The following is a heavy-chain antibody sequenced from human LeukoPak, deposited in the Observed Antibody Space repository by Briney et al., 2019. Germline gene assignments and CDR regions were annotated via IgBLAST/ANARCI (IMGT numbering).Heavy chain of an antibody. CDR3: AKSRSRNMITFGGVENWFDL. CDR2: ISYDGRKK. J-gene: IGHJ5*02. V-gene: IGHV3-30*18. Sequence: PGGSLRLSCGASGFTFSNYGMHWVRQAPGKGLEWVAVISYDGRKKYYADSVKGRFTISRENTKNRLYLKRNSLRAEDTAVYYCAKSRSRNMITFGGVENWFDLWGQGTLVTVSS. D-gene: IGHD3-16*01. CDR1: GFTFSNYG.